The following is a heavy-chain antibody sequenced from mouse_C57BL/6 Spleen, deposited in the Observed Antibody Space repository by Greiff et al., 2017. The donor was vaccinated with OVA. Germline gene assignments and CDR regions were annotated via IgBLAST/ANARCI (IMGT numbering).Heavy chain of an antibody. V-gene: IGHV1-76*01. CDR2: IYPGSGNT. CDR3: ARVGGYGGFDY. CDR1: GYTFTDYY. J-gene: IGHJ2*01. Sequence: VQLQQSGAELVRPGASVKLSCKASGYTFTDYYINWVKQRPGQGLEWIARIYPGSGNTYYNEKFKGKATLTAEKSSSTAYMQLSSLTSEDSAVYFCARVGGYGGFDYWGQGTTLTVSS. D-gene: IGHD2-2*01.